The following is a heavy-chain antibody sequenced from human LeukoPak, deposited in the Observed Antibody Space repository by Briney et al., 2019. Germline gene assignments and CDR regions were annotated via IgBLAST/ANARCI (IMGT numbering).Heavy chain of an antibody. Sequence: SETLSLTCAVYGGSFSGYYWSWIRQPPGKGLEWIGEINHSGSTNYNPSLKSRITMSVDTSKNQFSLKLSSVTAADTAVYYCARAPLDCTGGTCYSSGWFDPWGQGTLVTVSS. CDR2: INHSGST. J-gene: IGHJ5*02. CDR1: GGSFSGYY. V-gene: IGHV4-34*10. D-gene: IGHD2-15*01. CDR3: ARAPLDCTGGTCYSSGWFDP.